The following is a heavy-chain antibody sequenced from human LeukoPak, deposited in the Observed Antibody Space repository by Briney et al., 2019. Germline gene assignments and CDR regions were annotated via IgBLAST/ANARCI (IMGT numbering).Heavy chain of an antibody. V-gene: IGHV4-39*01. CDR3: ARRMDYYDSSGYLYYFDY. CDR1: GGSIRSSSYY. CDR2: IYYSRST. J-gene: IGHJ4*02. Sequence: PSETLSLTCTVSGGSIRSSSYYWGWIRQPPGKGLEWIGSIYYSRSTCYNPSLKSRVTISVDTSKNQFSLKLSSVTAADTAVYYCARRMDYYDSSGYLYYFDYWGQGTLVTVSS. D-gene: IGHD3-22*01.